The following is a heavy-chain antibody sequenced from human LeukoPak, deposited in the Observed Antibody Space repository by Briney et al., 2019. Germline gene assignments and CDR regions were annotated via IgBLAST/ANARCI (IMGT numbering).Heavy chain of an antibody. J-gene: IGHJ4*02. CDR3: ASHYYGSGSYYNCDGGYDY. Sequence: SQTLSLTCAVSGGSISSGGYSWSWIRQPPGKGLEWIGYIYHSGSTYYNPSLKSRVTISVDRSKNQFSLKLSSVTAADTAVYYCASHYYGSGSYYNCDGGYDYWGQGTLVTVSS. CDR1: GGSISSGGYS. V-gene: IGHV4-30-2*01. D-gene: IGHD3-10*01. CDR2: IYHSGST.